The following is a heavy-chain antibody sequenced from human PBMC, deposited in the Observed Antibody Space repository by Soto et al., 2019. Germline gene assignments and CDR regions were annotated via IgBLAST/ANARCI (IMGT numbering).Heavy chain of an antibody. CDR1: GGSISSSSYY. CDR2: IYYSGST. CDR3: ARRLVRGVIMSYYYYGMDV. Sequence: PSETLSLTCTVSGGSISSSSYYWGWIRQPPGKGLGWMGSIYYSGSTYYNPSLKSRVTISVDTSKNQFSLKMSSVTAADTAVYYCARRLVRGVIMSYYYYGMDVWGQGTTVTVSS. J-gene: IGHJ6*02. D-gene: IGHD3-10*01. V-gene: IGHV4-39*01.